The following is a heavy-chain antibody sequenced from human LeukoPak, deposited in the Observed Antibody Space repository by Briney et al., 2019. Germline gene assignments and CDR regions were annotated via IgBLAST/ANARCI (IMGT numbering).Heavy chain of an antibody. Sequence: ASVKVSCKASGYTFTSYGISWVRQAPGQGLEWMGWISAYNGNTNYAQKLQGRVTMTTGTSTSTAYMELRSLRSDDTAVYYCGRVGLPDYDILTGYSHPYDYWGQGTLVTVSS. V-gene: IGHV1-18*01. D-gene: IGHD3-9*01. CDR3: GRVGLPDYDILTGYSHPYDY. CDR2: ISAYNGNT. J-gene: IGHJ4*02. CDR1: GYTFTSYG.